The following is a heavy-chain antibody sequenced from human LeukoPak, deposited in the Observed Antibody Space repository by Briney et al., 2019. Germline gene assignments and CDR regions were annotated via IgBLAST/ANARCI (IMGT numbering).Heavy chain of an antibody. CDR1: GDSVSSNSAA. Sequence: SQTLSLTCAISGDSVSSNSAAWNWIRQSPSRGLEWLGRTYYRSKWYNDYAVSVKSRITVNPDTSKNQFSLQLNSVTPEDTAVYYCARYSYDILTGYPKGWFDPWGQGTLVTVSS. J-gene: IGHJ5*02. CDR2: TYYRSKWYN. CDR3: ARYSYDILTGYPKGWFDP. V-gene: IGHV6-1*01. D-gene: IGHD3-9*01.